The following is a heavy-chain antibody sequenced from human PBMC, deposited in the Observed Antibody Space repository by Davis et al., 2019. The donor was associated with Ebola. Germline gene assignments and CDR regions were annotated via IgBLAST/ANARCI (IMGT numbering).Heavy chain of an antibody. CDR3: ARATGPMDV. J-gene: IGHJ6*02. CDR2: ITTMFGTT. D-gene: IGHD4-11*01. Sequence: SVKVSCKASGGSFTSYDIIWVRQAPGQGLEWMGRITTMFGTTDYAQQFQDRVTITADGSTSTAYMELSSLRSEDTAVYYCARATGPMDVWGQGTTVTVSS. V-gene: IGHV1-69*13. CDR1: GGSFTSYD.